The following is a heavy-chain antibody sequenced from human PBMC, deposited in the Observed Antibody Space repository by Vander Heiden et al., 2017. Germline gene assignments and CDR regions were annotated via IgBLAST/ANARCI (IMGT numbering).Heavy chain of an antibody. CDR1: GFTFSGSA. Sequence: EVQLVESGGGLVQPGGSLKLSCAASGFTFSGSAMHWVPQASGKGLEWVGRIRSKANSYATAYAASVKGRFTISRDDSKNTAYLQMNSLKTEDTAVYYCTRPHYDYVWGSYRFDPWGQGTLVTVSS. J-gene: IGHJ5*02. CDR3: TRPHYDYVWGSYRFDP. V-gene: IGHV3-73*01. D-gene: IGHD3-16*01. CDR2: IRSKANSYAT.